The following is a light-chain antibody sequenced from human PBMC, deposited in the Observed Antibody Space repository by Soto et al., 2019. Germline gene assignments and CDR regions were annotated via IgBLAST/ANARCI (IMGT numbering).Light chain of an antibody. J-gene: IGKJ1*01. CDR2: DAS. Sequence: DIQMTQSPSTLSASVGDRVTIPCRASQSISSCLAWYQQKPGKAPKLLIYDASSLESGVPSRFSGSGSGTEFTLTISSLQPDDFSTYYCQQYNSYSRTFGQGTKVDIK. CDR1: QSISSC. CDR3: QQYNSYSRT. V-gene: IGKV1-5*01.